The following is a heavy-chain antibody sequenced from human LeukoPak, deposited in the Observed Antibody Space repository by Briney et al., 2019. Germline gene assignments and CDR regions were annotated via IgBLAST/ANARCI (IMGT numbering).Heavy chain of an antibody. D-gene: IGHD5-12*01. J-gene: IGHJ6*03. CDR2: ISGSGGST. CDR1: GFTFSSYA. V-gene: IGHV3-23*01. CDR3: AKAVNGGYGNYYYYYMDV. Sequence: SGGSLRLSCAASGFTFSSYAMSWVRQAPGKGLEWVSAISGSGGSTYYADSVKGWFTISRDNSKNTLYLQMNSLRAEDTAVYYCAKAVNGGYGNYYYYYMDVWGKGTTVTVSS.